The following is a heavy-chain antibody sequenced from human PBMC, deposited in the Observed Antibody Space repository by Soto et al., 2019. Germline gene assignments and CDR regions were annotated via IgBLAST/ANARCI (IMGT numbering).Heavy chain of an antibody. CDR2: VYYTGST. CDR3: ARGSMTRVKVWDNLFDP. J-gene: IGHJ5*02. Sequence: SETLSLTCTFSGGSISSGAYYWSWIRQHPGKGLEWIGYVYYTGSTYYNPSLKSRLTISVDTPKNQFSLKLTSVTAADTAVYYCARGSMTRVKVWDNLFDPWGQGTLVTVSS. D-gene: IGHD4-4*01. CDR1: GGSISSGAYY. V-gene: IGHV4-31*03.